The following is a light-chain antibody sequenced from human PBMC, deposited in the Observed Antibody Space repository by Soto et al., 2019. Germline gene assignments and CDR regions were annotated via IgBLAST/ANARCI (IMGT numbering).Light chain of an antibody. V-gene: IGKV3-15*01. J-gene: IGKJ1*01. CDR3: QQYNNWPWT. Sequence: EIVLTQSPGTLSLSPGERATLSCRASQSVSSSYLAWYQQKPGQAPRLLIYDASNRATGIPVRFSGSGSGTEFTLTISSLQSEDFAVYYCQQYNNWPWTFGQGTKV. CDR1: QSVSSSY. CDR2: DAS.